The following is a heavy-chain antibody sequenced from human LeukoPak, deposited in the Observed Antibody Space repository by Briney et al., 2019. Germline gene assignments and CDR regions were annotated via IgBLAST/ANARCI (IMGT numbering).Heavy chain of an antibody. J-gene: IGHJ3*02. CDR1: GYTFGTSS. D-gene: IGHD1-1*01. Sequence: ASVNVSCKALGYTFGTSSITWVRQAPGQRLEWMGWISPNNGNTYYAQGVQGRVTMTTDTSRSTAYMELRSLRSDDTAVYYCTRVRNSNNWWGAFDIWGQGTMVTVSS. CDR3: TRVRNSNNWWGAFDI. CDR2: ISPNNGNT. V-gene: IGHV1-18*01.